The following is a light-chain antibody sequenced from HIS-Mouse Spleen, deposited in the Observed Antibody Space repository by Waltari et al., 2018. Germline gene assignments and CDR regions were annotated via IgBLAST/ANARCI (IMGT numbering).Light chain of an antibody. V-gene: IGLV3-10*01. CDR2: EDS. J-gene: IGLJ2*01. Sequence: SYDLTQPPPVSVSPGQTARITCSGDALPKKYPYWYQQKSGQAPVLVIYEDSKRPSGIPERFSGSSSGTMATLTISGAQVEDEADYYCYSTDSSGNHRVFGGGTKLTVL. CDR1: ALPKKY. CDR3: YSTDSSGNHRV.